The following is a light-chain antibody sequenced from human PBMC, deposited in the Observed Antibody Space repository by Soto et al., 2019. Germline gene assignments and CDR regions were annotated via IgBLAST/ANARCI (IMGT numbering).Light chain of an antibody. J-gene: IGKJ2*01. CDR3: QQRSNWPPGYT. CDR1: QSVSSY. CDR2: DAS. Sequence: EIVLTQSPATLSLSPGERATLSCRASQSVSSYLAWYQQKPGQAPRLLIYDASNRATGIPARFSGSGSGTDFTRTISSLEPEDFAVYSCQQRSNWPPGYTFGQGTKLEIK. V-gene: IGKV3-11*01.